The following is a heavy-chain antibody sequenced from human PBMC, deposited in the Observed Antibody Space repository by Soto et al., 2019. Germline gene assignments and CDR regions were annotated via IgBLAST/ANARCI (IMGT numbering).Heavy chain of an antibody. CDR2: IYYSGST. Sequence: SGTTYLASTVSGGTINSSYWSGIRQTTGKGLEWIGYIYYSGSTNYNPSLKSRVTISVDTSKNQFSLKLSSVTAADTAVYYCARSVRFLEWLLSPWFDPWGQGQWSPSPQ. J-gene: IGHJ5*02. CDR3: ARSVRFLEWLLSPWFDP. CDR1: GGTINSSY. V-gene: IGHV4-59*01. D-gene: IGHD3-3*01.